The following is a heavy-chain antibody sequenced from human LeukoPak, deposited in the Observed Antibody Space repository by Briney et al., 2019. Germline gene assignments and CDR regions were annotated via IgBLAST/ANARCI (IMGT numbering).Heavy chain of an antibody. CDR2: ISSDSSTI. CDR1: GFRFNEYS. CDR3: ATWFGELSWGLFDY. V-gene: IGHV3-48*02. D-gene: IGHD3-10*01. Sequence: GGSLRLSCAASGFRFNEYSMNWVRQAPGKGLEWVSYISSDSSTIYYADSVKGRFTISRDNAKNSLYLQMNSLRDEDTAVYYCATWFGELSWGLFDYWGQGTLVTVSS. J-gene: IGHJ4*02.